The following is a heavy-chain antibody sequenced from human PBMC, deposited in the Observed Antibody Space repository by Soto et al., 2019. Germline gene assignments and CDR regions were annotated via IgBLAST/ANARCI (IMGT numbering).Heavy chain of an antibody. D-gene: IGHD2-15*01. J-gene: IGHJ4*02. CDR3: ARIEGDCSGGSCYSGGFDY. CDR1: GFTFSDYY. CDR2: IDNSGTIK. Sequence: GGSLSLSCAASGFTFSDYYMTWIRQAPGKGLEWVSYIDNSGTIKYYADSVKGRFTISRDNTKNSLSLQMNSLGAEDTAIYYCARIEGDCSGGSCYSGGFDYWGQGALVTVSS. V-gene: IGHV3-11*01.